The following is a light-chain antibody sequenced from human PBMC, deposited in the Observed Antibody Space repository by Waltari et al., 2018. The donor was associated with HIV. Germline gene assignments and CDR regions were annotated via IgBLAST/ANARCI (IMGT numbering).Light chain of an antibody. CDR3: CSYAGSYTLGV. Sequence: QSALAQPRSVSGSPGQAVTISCTGTDSDVGGYNYVSWYQHHPAKAPKLLIYGVTKRPSGVPDRFSGSKSGNTASLTISGLQAEDEADYYCCSYAGSYTLGVFGAGTKVTVL. V-gene: IGLV2-11*01. J-gene: IGLJ1*01. CDR1: DSDVGGYNY. CDR2: GVT.